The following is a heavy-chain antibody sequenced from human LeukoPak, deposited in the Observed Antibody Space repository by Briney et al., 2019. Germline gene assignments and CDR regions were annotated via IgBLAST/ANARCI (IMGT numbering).Heavy chain of an antibody. J-gene: IGHJ3*02. CDR2: IYHSGST. D-gene: IGHD2-2*02. CDR3: VRRDGYCSSTSCYIFAFDI. V-gene: IGHV4-38-2*01. CDR1: AYSINSGYY. Sequence: PSETLSLTSAVSAYSINSGYYLGWIPQPPGKGLEYIGSIYHSGSTYYNPSLKSRVTISVDTSRNQFSLKLSSVAAADTAVYYCVRRDGYCSSTSCYIFAFDIWGQGTVVTVSS.